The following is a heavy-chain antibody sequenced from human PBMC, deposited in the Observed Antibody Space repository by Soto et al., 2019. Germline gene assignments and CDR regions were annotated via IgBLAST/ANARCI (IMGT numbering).Heavy chain of an antibody. CDR2: ISGSGGST. Sequence: EVQLLESGGGLVQPGGSLRLSCAASGFTFSSYAMSWVRQAPGKGLEWVSAISGSGGSTHYADSVKGRFTISRDNSKNTLYLQMNSLRAEDTAVYYCAKQNRGWYLPPTDRWGQGTLVTVSS. D-gene: IGHD6-19*01. J-gene: IGHJ4*02. CDR3: AKQNRGWYLPPTDR. CDR1: GFTFSSYA. V-gene: IGHV3-23*01.